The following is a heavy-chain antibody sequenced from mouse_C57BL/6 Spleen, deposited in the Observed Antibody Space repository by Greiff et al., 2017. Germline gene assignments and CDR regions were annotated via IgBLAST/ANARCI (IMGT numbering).Heavy chain of an antibody. CDR3: ARRGDYAPFAY. V-gene: IGHV1-52*01. CDR2: IDPSDSET. Sequence: QVQLQQPGAELVRPGSSVKLSCKASGYTFTSYWMHWVKQRPIQGLEWIGNIDPSDSETHYNQKFKDKATLTVDKSSSTAYMQLSSLTSEDSAVYYCARRGDYAPFAYWGQGTLVTVSA. CDR1: GYTFTSYW. J-gene: IGHJ3*01. D-gene: IGHD2-13*01.